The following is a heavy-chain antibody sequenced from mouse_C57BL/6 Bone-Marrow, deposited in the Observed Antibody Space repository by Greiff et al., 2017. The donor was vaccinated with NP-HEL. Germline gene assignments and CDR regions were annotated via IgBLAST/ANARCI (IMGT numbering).Heavy chain of an antibody. CDR2: ISSGGSYT. V-gene: IGHV5-6*02. J-gene: IGHJ3*01. Sequence: DVMLVESGGDLVKPGGSLKLSCAASGFTFSSYGMSWVRQTPDKRLEWVATISSGGSYTYYPDSVKGRFTISRDNAKNTLYLQMSSLKSEDTAMYYCARHRPWNYYWFAYWGQGTLVTVSA. CDR3: ARHRPWNYYWFAY. D-gene: IGHD2-1*01. CDR1: GFTFSSYG.